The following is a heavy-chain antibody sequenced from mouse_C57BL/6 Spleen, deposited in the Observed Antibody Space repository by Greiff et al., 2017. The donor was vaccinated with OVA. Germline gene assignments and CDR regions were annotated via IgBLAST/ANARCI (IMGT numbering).Heavy chain of an antibody. CDR2: INPNYGTT. D-gene: IGHD1-1*01. CDR1: GYSFTDYN. Sequence: VQLKESGPELVKPGASVKISCKASGYSFTDYNMNWVQQSNGTSLEWIGVINPNYGTTSYNQKFKGKATLTVDQSSSTAYMQLNSLTSEDSAVYYCARSSSSIPWFAYWGQGTLVTVSA. CDR3: ARSSSSIPWFAY. V-gene: IGHV1-39*01. J-gene: IGHJ3*01.